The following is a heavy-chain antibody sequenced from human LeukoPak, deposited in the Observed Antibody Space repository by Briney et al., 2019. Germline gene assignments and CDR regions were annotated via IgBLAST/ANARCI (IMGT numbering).Heavy chain of an antibody. J-gene: IGHJ3*02. CDR1: GYTFTSYY. V-gene: IGHV1-46*01. CDR3: ARVYCSSTSCYFFAFDI. CDR2: INPSGGST. D-gene: IGHD2-2*01. Sequence: ASVKVSCKASGYTFTSYYMHWVRQAPGQGLEWMGIINPSGGSTSYAQKFQGRVTMTRDTSTSTVYMELSSLRSEDTAVYYCARVYCSSTSCYFFAFDIWGQGTMVTVSS.